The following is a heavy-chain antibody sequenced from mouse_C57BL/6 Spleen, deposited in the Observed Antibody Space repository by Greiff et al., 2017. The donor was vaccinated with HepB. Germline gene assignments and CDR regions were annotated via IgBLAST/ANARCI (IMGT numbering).Heavy chain of an antibody. CDR2: IDPSDSYT. V-gene: IGHV1-50*01. Sequence: QVQLQQPGAELVKPGASVKLSCKASGYTFTSYWMQWVKQRPGQGLEWIGEIDPSDSYTNYNQKFKGKATLTVDTSSSTAYMQLSSLTSEDSAVYYCAREGGRGYFDYWGQGTTLTVSS. D-gene: IGHD1-1*02. J-gene: IGHJ2*01. CDR1: GYTFTSYW. CDR3: AREGGRGYFDY.